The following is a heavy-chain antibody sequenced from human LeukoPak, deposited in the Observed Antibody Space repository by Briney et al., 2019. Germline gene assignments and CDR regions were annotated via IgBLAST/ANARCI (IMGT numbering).Heavy chain of an antibody. J-gene: IGHJ5*02. CDR1: GYSISSGYY. D-gene: IGHD6-13*01. Sequence: SETLSLTCTISGYSISSGYYWSWIRQPPGKGLEWIGEINHSGSTNYNPSLKSRVTISVDTSKNQFSLKLSSVTAADTAVYYCARYSSRFDPWGQGTLVTVSS. V-gene: IGHV4-38-2*02. CDR3: ARYSSRFDP. CDR2: INHSGST.